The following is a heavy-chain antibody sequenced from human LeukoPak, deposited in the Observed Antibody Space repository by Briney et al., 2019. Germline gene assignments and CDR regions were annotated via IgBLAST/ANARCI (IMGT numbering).Heavy chain of an antibody. D-gene: IGHD2-15*01. J-gene: IGHJ3*02. CDR2: IGTAGDT. CDR3: ARGYCSGGSCYSSAFDI. V-gene: IGHV3-13*01. CDR1: GFTFSSYD. Sequence: GGSLRLSCAASGFTFSSYDMHWVRQATGKGLEWVSAIGTAGDTYYPGSVKGRFTISRENAKNSLYLQMNSLRAGDTAVYYCARGYCSGGSCYSSAFDIWGQGTVVTVSS.